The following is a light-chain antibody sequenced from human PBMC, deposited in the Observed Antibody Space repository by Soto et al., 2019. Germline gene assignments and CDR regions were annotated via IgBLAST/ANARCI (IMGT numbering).Light chain of an antibody. CDR3: KLYYGYPRT. CDR2: GAS. Sequence: AIRMTQSPSSFSASTGDRVTITCRASQGISAYLAWYQQKPGKAPNLLIYGASTLQSGVPSRFSGSGTGTDCTLAISSLQSEDFATYYCKLYYGYPRTFGGGTKVEIK. J-gene: IGKJ4*01. CDR1: QGISAY. V-gene: IGKV1-8*01.